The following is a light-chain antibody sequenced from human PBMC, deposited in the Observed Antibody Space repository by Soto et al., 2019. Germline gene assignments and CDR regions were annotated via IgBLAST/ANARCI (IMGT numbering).Light chain of an antibody. V-gene: IGLV2-11*01. J-gene: IGLJ2*01. CDR1: TSDVGGYEY. Sequence: QSALTQPRSVSGSPGQSVTISCTGTTSDVGGYEYVSWYQQYPGKAPKLLIYHVVQRPSEVPDRFSGSKSGTTASLIISGLQAEDEADYFCCSYADGQTLAFGGGTKLTVL. CDR2: HVV. CDR3: CSYADGQTLA.